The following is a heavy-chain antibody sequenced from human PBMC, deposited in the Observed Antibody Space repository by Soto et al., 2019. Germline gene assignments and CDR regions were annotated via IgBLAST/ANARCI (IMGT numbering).Heavy chain of an antibody. CDR2: ISAYTGNT. D-gene: IGHD4-17*01. CDR1: GYTFTSYG. CDR3: ASNDLDYDGNSLA. V-gene: IGHV1-18*04. Sequence: QVQLVQSGAEVKKPGASVKVSCKASGYTFTSYGISWVRQGAGQGLEWLGWISAYTGNTNYAQKLQGRVTMNTGTSTSTAYMERWSLRSYDTAVYYCASNDLDYDGNSLAWGQGTLVTVSS. J-gene: IGHJ5*02.